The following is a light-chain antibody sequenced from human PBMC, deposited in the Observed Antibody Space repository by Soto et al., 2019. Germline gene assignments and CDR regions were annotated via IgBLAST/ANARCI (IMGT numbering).Light chain of an antibody. CDR3: QQSDNWPLT. CDR1: QSVSSN. J-gene: IGKJ4*01. V-gene: IGKV3-15*01. Sequence: EIVMTQSPATLSVSPGERATLSCRASQSVSSNLAWYRQKPGQAPRLLIYGASTRATDIPARFSGSGSGTEFTLSISSLQSEDFAVYYCQQSDNWPLTFGGGTKVEIK. CDR2: GAS.